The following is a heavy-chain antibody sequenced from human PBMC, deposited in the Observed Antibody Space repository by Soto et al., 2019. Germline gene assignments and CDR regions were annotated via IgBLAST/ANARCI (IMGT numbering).Heavy chain of an antibody. Sequence: ASVKVSCKASGYTFTSYYMHWVRQAPGQGLEWMGIINPSGGSTSYAQKFQGRVTMTRDTSTSTVYMELSSLGSEDTAVYYCARDLGYYDSSGYYPGYWGQGTLVTVSS. CDR3: ARDLGYYDSSGYYPGY. CDR1: GYTFTSYY. J-gene: IGHJ4*02. V-gene: IGHV1-46*01. CDR2: INPSGGST. D-gene: IGHD3-22*01.